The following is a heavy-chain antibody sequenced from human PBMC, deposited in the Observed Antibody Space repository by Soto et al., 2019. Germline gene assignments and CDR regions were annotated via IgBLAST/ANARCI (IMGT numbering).Heavy chain of an antibody. D-gene: IGHD6-19*01. CDR1: GYTFTSYG. CDR3: ARDSSGWFSYFDY. Sequence: ASVKVSCKASGYTFTSYGISWVRQAPGQGLEWMGWISAYNGNTNYAQKLQGRVTMTTDTSTSTAHMELRSLRSDDTAVYYCARDSSGWFSYFDYWGQGTLVTVSS. J-gene: IGHJ4*02. CDR2: ISAYNGNT. V-gene: IGHV1-18*01.